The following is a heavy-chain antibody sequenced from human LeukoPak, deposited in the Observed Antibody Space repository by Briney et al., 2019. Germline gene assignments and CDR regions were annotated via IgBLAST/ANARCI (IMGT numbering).Heavy chain of an antibody. CDR3: ARDRSSYYYGSGSLDV. CDR1: GGTFSSSA. D-gene: IGHD3-10*01. V-gene: IGHV1-69*13. Sequence: SVKVSCKASGGTFSSSAISWVRQAPGQGLEWMGGIIPIFGTANYAQKFQGRVTITADESPSTAYMELSSLRSEDTAVYYCARDRSSYYYGSGSLDVWGKGTTVTISS. CDR2: IIPIFGTA. J-gene: IGHJ6*04.